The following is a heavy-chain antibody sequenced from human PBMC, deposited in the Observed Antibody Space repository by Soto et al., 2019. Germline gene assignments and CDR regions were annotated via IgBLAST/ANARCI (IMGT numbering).Heavy chain of an antibody. CDR1: GFTFSSYG. CDR2: IWYDGSNK. CDR3: ARDDNSSGWYYFDY. Sequence: QVQLVESGGGVVQPGRSLRLSCAASGFTFSSYGMHWVRQAPGKGLEWVAVIWYDGSNKYYADSVKGRFTISRDNSKNTLSLQMNSLRAEDTAVYYCARDDNSSGWYYFDYWGQGTLVTVSS. J-gene: IGHJ4*02. V-gene: IGHV3-33*01. D-gene: IGHD6-19*01.